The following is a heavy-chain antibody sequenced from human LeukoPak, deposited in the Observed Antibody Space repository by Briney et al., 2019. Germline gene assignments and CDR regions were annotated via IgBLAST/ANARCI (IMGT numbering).Heavy chain of an antibody. CDR1: GGTFSSYA. Sequence: SVKVSCKASGGTFSSYAISWVRQAPGQGLEWMGGIIPIFGTANYAQKFQGRVTITADESTSTAYMELSSLRSEDTAVYYCARATYYYGSGSYSRFDAFDIWGQGTMVTVSS. D-gene: IGHD3-10*01. J-gene: IGHJ3*02. CDR2: IIPIFGTA. V-gene: IGHV1-69*13. CDR3: ARATYYYGSGSYSRFDAFDI.